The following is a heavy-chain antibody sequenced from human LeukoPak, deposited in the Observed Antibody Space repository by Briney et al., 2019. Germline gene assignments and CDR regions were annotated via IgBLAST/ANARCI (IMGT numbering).Heavy chain of an antibody. CDR2: SGTVGDT. D-gene: IGHD2-2*01. Sequence: GESLRLSCAASGFTSSAYDMHWVRQITGGGLEWVSTSGTVGDTFYSDSVKGRFTISREDAKNSVHLQMNSLRVEDSAIYFCVRAAMPYIINGRRFDYWGQGTLVTVSS. CDR1: GFTSSAYD. CDR3: VRAAMPYIINGRRFDY. V-gene: IGHV3-13*04. J-gene: IGHJ4*02.